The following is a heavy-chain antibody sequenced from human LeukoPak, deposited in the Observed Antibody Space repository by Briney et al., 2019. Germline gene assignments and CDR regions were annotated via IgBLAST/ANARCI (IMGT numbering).Heavy chain of an antibody. J-gene: IGHJ4*02. Sequence: ASVKVSCKASGYTFTSYDINWVRQATGQGLEWMGWMNPNSGNTGYAQKFQGRVTMTRNTSISTAYMELSSLRSEDTAVYYCARDRIAAAGRGFDYWGQGTLVTVSS. V-gene: IGHV1-8*01. CDR2: MNPNSGNT. D-gene: IGHD6-13*01. CDR3: ARDRIAAAGRGFDY. CDR1: GYTFTSYD.